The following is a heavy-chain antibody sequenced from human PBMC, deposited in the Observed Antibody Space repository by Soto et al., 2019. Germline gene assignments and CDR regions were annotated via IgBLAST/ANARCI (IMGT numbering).Heavy chain of an antibody. J-gene: IGHJ6*02. CDR2: IWFDGSNK. Sequence: QVQLVESGGGVVQPGRSLRLSCAASGFTFSHYGMHWVRQVPGKGLEWVAIIWFDGSNKYYGDSVKGRFTISRDNSKNILNVQLYSVTVDDTAVYYGARGPHSLQLAASAGFNSGMDVWGHGTTVTVSS. V-gene: IGHV3-33*01. D-gene: IGHD3-10*01. CDR1: GFTFSHYG. CDR3: ARGPHSLQLAASAGFNSGMDV.